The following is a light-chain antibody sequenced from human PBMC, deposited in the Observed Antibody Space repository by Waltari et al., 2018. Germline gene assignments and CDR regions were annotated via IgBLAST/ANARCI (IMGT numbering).Light chain of an antibody. Sequence: SYELTQPPSVSVSPGQTASITCFGDKLGDKYACWYQQKPGQSPVLVIYHDSKRPSGIPERFSGSNSGNTATLTISGTQAMDEADYYCQAWDNSTVVFGGGTKLTVL. CDR3: QAWDNSTVV. CDR1: KLGDKY. V-gene: IGLV3-1*01. CDR2: HDS. J-gene: IGLJ2*01.